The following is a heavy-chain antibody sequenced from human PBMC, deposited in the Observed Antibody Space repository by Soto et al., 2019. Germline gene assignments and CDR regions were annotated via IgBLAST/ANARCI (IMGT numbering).Heavy chain of an antibody. Sequence: SQTLSLTCVISGDSVSSSSVAWNWVRQSPSRGLEWLGRTYYRSRWYSDFAVSVRGRIVINADTSKNQFSLQLNSVTPEDTAVYFCPRSAEASAYYYYGLGVWGQGTTVTVSS. V-gene: IGHV6-1*01. CDR1: GDSVSSSSVA. J-gene: IGHJ6*02. CDR2: TYYRSRWYS. CDR3: PRSAEASAYYYYGLGV.